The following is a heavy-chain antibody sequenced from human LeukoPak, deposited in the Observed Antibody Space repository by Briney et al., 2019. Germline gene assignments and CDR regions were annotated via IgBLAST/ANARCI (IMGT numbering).Heavy chain of an antibody. CDR3: AILFGYYYDSSGYYR. CDR2: ISGTGGST. D-gene: IGHD3-22*01. V-gene: IGHV3-23*01. Sequence: PGGSLRLSCAASGFTFSTYAMTWVRQAPGKGLEWVSLISGTGGSTYYADSVKGRFTISRDNSKNTLYLQMNSLRAEDTAVYYCAILFGYYYDSSGYYRWGQGTLVTVSS. CDR1: GFTFSTYA. J-gene: IGHJ4*02.